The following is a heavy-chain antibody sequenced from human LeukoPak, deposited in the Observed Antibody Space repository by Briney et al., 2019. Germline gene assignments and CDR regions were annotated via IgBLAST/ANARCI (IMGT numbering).Heavy chain of an antibody. Sequence: GGSLRLSCAASGFTFSGSAMHWVRQASGKGLEWVGRIRSKTNSYATSYAASVKGRFALSRDDSKNTAYLQMNSLKTEDTAVYYCARVSPLRYFDWLSTNEYYYYMDVWGKGTTVTISS. J-gene: IGHJ6*03. D-gene: IGHD3-9*01. CDR3: ARVSPLRYFDWLSTNEYYYYMDV. V-gene: IGHV3-73*01. CDR1: GFTFSGSA. CDR2: IRSKTNSYAT.